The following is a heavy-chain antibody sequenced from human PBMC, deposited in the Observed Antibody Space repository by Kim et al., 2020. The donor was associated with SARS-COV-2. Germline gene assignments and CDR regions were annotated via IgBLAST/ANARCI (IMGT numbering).Heavy chain of an antibody. CDR2: SYT. Sequence: SYTNYSPSFQGHVTISADKSISTAYLQWSSLKASDTAMYYCAIELELRDYWGQGTLVTVSS. D-gene: IGHD1-7*01. J-gene: IGHJ4*02. CDR3: AIELELRDY. V-gene: IGHV5-10-1*01.